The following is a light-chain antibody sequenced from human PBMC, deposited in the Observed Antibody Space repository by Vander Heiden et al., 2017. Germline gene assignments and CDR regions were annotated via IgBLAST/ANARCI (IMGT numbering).Light chain of an antibody. J-gene: IGKJ4*01. V-gene: IGKV2-28*01. Sequence: DTVMTQSPLSLSVAPGEPASVSCRSSQSLLHSNGHNYLSWYLQKPGQSPQLLIYLGSNRASGVPDRFSGSESGTDFTLKISRVEAEDVGVYYCRQGLQTPLTFGGGTKVDIK. CDR2: LGS. CDR1: QSLLHSNGHNY. CDR3: RQGLQTPLT.